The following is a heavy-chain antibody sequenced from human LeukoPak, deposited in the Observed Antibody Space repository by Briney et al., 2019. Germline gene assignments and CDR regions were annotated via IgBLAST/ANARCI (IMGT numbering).Heavy chain of an antibody. CDR2: IYPGDSDT. J-gene: IGHJ3*02. CDR3: ARPPIAAAGRGAFDI. V-gene: IGHV5-51*01. Sequence: GESLKISCKGSGYSFASYWIGWVRQMPGKGLEWMGIIYPGDSDTRYSPSFQGQVTISADKSISTAHLQWSSLKASDTAMYYCARPPIAAAGRGAFDIWGQGTMVTVSS. CDR1: GYSFASYW. D-gene: IGHD6-13*01.